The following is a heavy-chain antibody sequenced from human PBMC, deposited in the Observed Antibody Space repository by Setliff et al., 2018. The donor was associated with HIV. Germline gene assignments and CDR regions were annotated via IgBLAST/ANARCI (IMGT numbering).Heavy chain of an antibody. J-gene: IGHJ3*02. Sequence: SVKVSCKTSGGTLSNYVITWVRQAPGQGLEWMGMIIPMYNIPAYAQKFQGRVTLTADESTSTAYMELSSLRSEDTAVYYCARRTTRGAFDIWGQGTMVTVSS. CDR1: GGTLSNYV. V-gene: IGHV1-69*13. CDR3: ARRTTRGAFDI. CDR2: IIPMYNIP. D-gene: IGHD1-1*01.